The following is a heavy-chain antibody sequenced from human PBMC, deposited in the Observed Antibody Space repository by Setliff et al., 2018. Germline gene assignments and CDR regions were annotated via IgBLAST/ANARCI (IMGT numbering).Heavy chain of an antibody. Sequence: SETLSLTCAVSGDSINSGPYYWSWIRQSAGEGLEWIGRLHSSGDTTYNPSLKGRVAISTDTSKNHFSLKLTSVTAADTAVYYCARDNTVVGATDYWGQGTLVTAPQ. D-gene: IGHD1-26*01. J-gene: IGHJ4*02. CDR1: GDSINSGPYY. V-gene: IGHV4-61*02. CDR2: LHSSGDT. CDR3: ARDNTVVGATDY.